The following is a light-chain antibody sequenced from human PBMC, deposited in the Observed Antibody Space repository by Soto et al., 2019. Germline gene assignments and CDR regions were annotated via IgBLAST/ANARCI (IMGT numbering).Light chain of an antibody. CDR1: QSLLHITGETF. J-gene: IGKJ5*01. CDR3: MQSTQLPPT. CDR2: EVS. V-gene: IGKV2D-29*02. Sequence: DVVMTQTHLSLSVAPGQPASISCKASQSLLHITGETFLFWYLQKPGQSPQLLIYEVSTRVSGVPDRFSGSGSGTDFTLEISRVETDDVGIYYCMQSTQLPPTFGQGRLLEFK.